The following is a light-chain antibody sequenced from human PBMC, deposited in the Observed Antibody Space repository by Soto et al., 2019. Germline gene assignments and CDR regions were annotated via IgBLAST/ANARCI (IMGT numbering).Light chain of an antibody. J-gene: IGLJ7*01. CDR1: SSEVGGYNR. Sequence: QSALTQPASVSGSPGQSITISCTGTSSEVGGYNRVSWYQQHPDKAPKLIIYEVTNRPSGISNRFSGSKSGDTASLTISGLQAEDEADYYCYSYRRGSAHVFGTGTQLTVL. V-gene: IGLV2-14*01. CDR2: EVT. CDR3: YSYRRGSAHV.